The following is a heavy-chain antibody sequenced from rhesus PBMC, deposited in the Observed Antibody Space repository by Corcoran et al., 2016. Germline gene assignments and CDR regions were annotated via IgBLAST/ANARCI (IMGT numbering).Heavy chain of an antibody. V-gene: IGHV3-16*02. D-gene: IGHD3-28*01. Sequence: EVQLVESGGGLVQPGGSLRLSCAASGFTFSNYWMSLVRQAPGKGLDWICRIKKRADGETEAYAESVKGRFTISRDDSKHTLYLQMNSLKTEDTAVYYCTRDLHYSDSGYLDYWGQGVLVTVSS. CDR2: IKKRADGETE. CDR3: TRDLHYSDSGYLDY. J-gene: IGHJ4*01. CDR1: GFTFSNYW.